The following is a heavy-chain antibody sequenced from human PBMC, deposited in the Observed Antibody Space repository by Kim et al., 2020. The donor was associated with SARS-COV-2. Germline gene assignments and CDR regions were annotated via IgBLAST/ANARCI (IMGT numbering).Heavy chain of an antibody. J-gene: IGHJ4*02. V-gene: IGHV1-69*04. CDR2: IIPILGIA. CDR1: GGTFSSYA. D-gene: IGHD6-6*01. Sequence: SVKVSCKASGGTFSSYAISWVRQAPGQGLEWMGRIIPILGIANYAQKFQGRVTITADKSTSTAYMELSSLRSEDTAVYYCARVLTQYSSSISVDYWGQGTLVTVSS. CDR3: ARVLTQYSSSISVDY.